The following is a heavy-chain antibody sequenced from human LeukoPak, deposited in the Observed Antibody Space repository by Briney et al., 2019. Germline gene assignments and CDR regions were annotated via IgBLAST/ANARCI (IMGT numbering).Heavy chain of an antibody. CDR2: ISTSSSYI. J-gene: IGHJ4*02. CDR1: GFTFSNYG. Sequence: GGSLRLSCAASGFTFSNYGMHWVRQAPGKGLEWVSSISTSSSYIYYADSLKGRFTISRGNAKNSLYLQMNSLRADDTAVYYCAKVGGYSYGSRHFDYWGQGTLVTVSS. CDR3: AKVGGYSYGSRHFDY. V-gene: IGHV3-21*01. D-gene: IGHD5-18*01.